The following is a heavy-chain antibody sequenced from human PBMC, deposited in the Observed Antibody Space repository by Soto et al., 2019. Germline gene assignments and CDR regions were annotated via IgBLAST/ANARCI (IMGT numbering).Heavy chain of an antibody. V-gene: IGHV1-8*01. CDR2: MNPNSGNT. J-gene: IGHJ6*02. CDR3: ARGIATAVDYYYYGTDV. D-gene: IGHD6-13*01. Sequence: GASVKGSCKASWFTFTSYDINWVRQATGQRLEWMGWMNPNSGNTGYAQKFQGRVTMTTDTSTSTAYMGLRSLRSDDTAVYYCARGIATAVDYYYYGTDVWGQGTTVTVSS. CDR1: WFTFTSYD.